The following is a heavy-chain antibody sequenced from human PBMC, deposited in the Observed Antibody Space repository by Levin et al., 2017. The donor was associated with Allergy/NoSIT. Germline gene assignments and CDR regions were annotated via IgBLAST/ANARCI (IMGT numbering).Heavy chain of an antibody. D-gene: IGHD2-21*02. J-gene: IGHJ3*01. CDR2: ISSSSSYI. CDR3: ARDPDFCGGDCRAFDF. Sequence: GESLKISCAASGFTFSSYSMNWVRQAPGKGLEWVSSISSSSSYIYYADSVKGRFTISRDNAKNSLYLQMNSLRAEDTAVYYCARDPDFCGGDCRAFDFWGQGTMVTVSS. V-gene: IGHV3-21*01. CDR1: GFTFSSYS.